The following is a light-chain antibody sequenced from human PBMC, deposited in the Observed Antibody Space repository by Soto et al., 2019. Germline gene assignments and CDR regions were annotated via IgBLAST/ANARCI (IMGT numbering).Light chain of an antibody. CDR2: GVT. CDR3: CSSANATTSTVV. CDR1: SSDVGNYDY. V-gene: IGLV2-14*03. J-gene: IGLJ2*01. Sequence: QSALTQPASVSGSPGQSITISCTGTSSDVGNYDYVSWYQHHPGKAPKLMIYGVTNRPSGVSNRFSGSKSGNTASLTISGLQAEDEADYYCCSSANATTSTVVFGGGTKLTVL.